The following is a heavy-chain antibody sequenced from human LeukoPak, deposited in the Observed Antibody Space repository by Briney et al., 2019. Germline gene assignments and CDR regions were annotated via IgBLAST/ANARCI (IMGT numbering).Heavy chain of an antibody. J-gene: IGHJ5*02. CDR1: GFTFSSYA. CDR3: AKDKQLVLWFDP. CDR2: ISGSGGST. V-gene: IGHV3-23*01. Sequence: GGSLRLSCAASGFTFSSYAMSWVRQAPGKGLEWVSAISGSGGSTYYADSVKGRFTISRDNSKNTLYLQMNSLRAKDTAVYYCAKDKQLVLWFDPWGQGTLVTVSS. D-gene: IGHD6-6*01.